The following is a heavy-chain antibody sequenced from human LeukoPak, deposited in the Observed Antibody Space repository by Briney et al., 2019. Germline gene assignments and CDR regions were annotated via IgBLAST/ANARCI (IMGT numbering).Heavy chain of an antibody. V-gene: IGHV3-23*01. J-gene: IGHJ6*02. CDR3: ARARPWDSSRSYYFGMDV. Sequence: GGSLRLSCEASGFTFSSYAMRWVRQTPGTGLEWVSSIPGSGGATYYADSVRGRFSISRDSSKNTVYLQMNSLRDEDTAVYYCARARPWDSSRSYYFGMDVWGHGTTVTVSS. CDR1: GFTFSSYA. D-gene: IGHD3-22*01. CDR2: IPGSGGAT.